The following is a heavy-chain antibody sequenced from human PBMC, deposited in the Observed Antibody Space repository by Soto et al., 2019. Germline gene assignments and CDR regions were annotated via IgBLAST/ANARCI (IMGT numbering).Heavy chain of an antibody. J-gene: IGHJ6*02. D-gene: IGHD3-10*01. CDR1: GFTFSTYG. V-gene: IGHV3-33*01. CDR2: IWYDATNK. Sequence: GGSLRLSCTASGFTFSTYGMHWVRQAPGKGLEWVALIWYDATNKYYADSVKGRFTISRDNSKNTLYLQMNSLRAEETAVYYCARDFYGSGSPNYGMDVWGQGTTVTVSS. CDR3: ARDFYGSGSPNYGMDV.